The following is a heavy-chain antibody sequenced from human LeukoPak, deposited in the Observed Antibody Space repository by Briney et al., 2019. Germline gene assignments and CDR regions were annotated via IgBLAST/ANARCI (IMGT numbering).Heavy chain of an antibody. Sequence: ASVNASCKASGYTFTSYGISWVRHAPGQGLEWMGWISAYNGNTNYAQELQGRVTMTTDTSTSTAYMELRSLRSGDTAVYYCAREGYYGSGSYFYYYYYGMDVWGQGTTVTVSS. D-gene: IGHD3-10*01. V-gene: IGHV1-18*01. CDR3: AREGYYGSGSYFYYYYYGMDV. J-gene: IGHJ6*02. CDR2: ISAYNGNT. CDR1: GYTFTSYG.